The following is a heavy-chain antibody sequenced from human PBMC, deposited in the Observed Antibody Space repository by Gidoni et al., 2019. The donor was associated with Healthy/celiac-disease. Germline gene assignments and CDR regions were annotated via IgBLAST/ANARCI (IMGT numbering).Heavy chain of an antibody. D-gene: IGHD2-15*01. Sequence: GRVTMTEDTSTDTAYMELSSLRSEDTAVYYCATGRISGWFDPWGQGTLVTVSS. V-gene: IGHV1-24*01. J-gene: IGHJ5*02. CDR3: ATGRISGWFDP.